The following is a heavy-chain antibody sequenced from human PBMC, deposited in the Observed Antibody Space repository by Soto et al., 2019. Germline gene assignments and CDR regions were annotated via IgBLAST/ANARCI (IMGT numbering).Heavy chain of an antibody. J-gene: IGHJ6*02. CDR3: ARDRYCSGISCTYGMDV. CDR2: IYHSGNT. V-gene: IGHV4-30-4*01. CDR1: GDSISSGDYY. Sequence: SETLSLTCTVSGDSISSGDYYWSWIRQPPGKGLEWIGFIYHSGNTYYNPSLKSRVIISVDTSKNQFSLNLSSVTAADTAVYYCARDRYCSGISCTYGMDVGGQGTTVTVSS. D-gene: IGHD2-2*01.